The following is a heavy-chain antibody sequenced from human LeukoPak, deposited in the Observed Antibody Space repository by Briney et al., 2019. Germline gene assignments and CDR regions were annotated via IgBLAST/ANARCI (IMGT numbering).Heavy chain of an antibody. V-gene: IGHV4-39*07. CDR2: IYYSGST. CDR3: ARDMVRGVIFTRGVDY. Sequence: SETLSLTCTVSGGSISSSSYYWGWIRQPPGKGLEWIGSIYYSGSTYYNPSLKSRVTISVDTSKNQFSLKLSSVTAADTAVYYCARDMVRGVIFTRGVDYWGQGTLVTVSS. D-gene: IGHD3-10*01. CDR1: GGSISSSSYY. J-gene: IGHJ4*02.